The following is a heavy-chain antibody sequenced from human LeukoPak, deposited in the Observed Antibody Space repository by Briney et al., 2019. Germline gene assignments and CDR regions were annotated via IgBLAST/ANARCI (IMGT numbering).Heavy chain of an antibody. V-gene: IGHV4-39*07. J-gene: IGHJ4*02. CDR1: GGSISSSSYY. CDR2: IYYSGST. D-gene: IGHD6-19*01. CDR3: ARIDSSGWFRGGDY. Sequence: SETLSLTCTVSGGSISSSSYYWGWIRQPPGKGLEWIGSIYYSGSTYYNPSLKSRVTMSVDTSKNQFSLKLSSVTAADTAVYYCARIDSSGWFRGGDYWGQGTLVTVSS.